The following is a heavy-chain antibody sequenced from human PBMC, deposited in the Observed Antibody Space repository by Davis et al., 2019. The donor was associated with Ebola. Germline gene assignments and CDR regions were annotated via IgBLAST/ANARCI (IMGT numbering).Heavy chain of an antibody. J-gene: IGHJ4*02. V-gene: IGHV1-69*13. CDR3: AREGGYSYGVTFDY. D-gene: IGHD5-18*01. CDR2: IIPIFGTA. CDR1: GYSFTKFF. Sequence: SVKVSCKASGYSFTKFFMQWVRQAPGQGLEWMGGIIPIFGTANYAQKFQGRVTITADESTSTAYMELSSLRSEDTAVYYCAREGGYSYGVTFDYWGQGTLVTVSS.